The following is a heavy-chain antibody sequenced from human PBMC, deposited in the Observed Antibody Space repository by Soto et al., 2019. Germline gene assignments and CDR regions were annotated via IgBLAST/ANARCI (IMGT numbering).Heavy chain of an antibody. V-gene: IGHV3-23*01. D-gene: IGHD6-19*01. CDR1: GFTFSSYA. J-gene: IGHJ6*02. Sequence: EVQLLESGGNLVQPGVSLRLSCAASGFTFSSYAMNWVHQAPGKGLEWVSSISASGGSTLYADSVKGRITISRDNSTNTIYLQRIRPRAEDTAVYFCAKGRAPSDWYHPYYSGMDVWGLGTTVTVSS. CDR3: AKGRAPSDWYHPYYSGMDV. CDR2: ISASGGST.